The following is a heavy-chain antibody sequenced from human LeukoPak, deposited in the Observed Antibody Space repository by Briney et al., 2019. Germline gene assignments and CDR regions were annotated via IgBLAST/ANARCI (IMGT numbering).Heavy chain of an antibody. CDR3: ANSASGAIGPA. J-gene: IGHJ5*02. CDR1: GYTFTGYY. CDR2: INPNSGGT. D-gene: IGHD6-25*01. Sequence: ASVKVSCKASGYTFTGYYMHWVRQAPGQGLEWMGWINPNSGGTDYAQKFQGRVTMTRDTSISTAYMELNRLRSDDTAVYYCANSASGAIGPAWGQGTLVTVPS. V-gene: IGHV1-2*02.